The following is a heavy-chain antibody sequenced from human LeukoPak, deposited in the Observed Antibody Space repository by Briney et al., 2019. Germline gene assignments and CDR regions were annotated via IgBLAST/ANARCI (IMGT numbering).Heavy chain of an antibody. Sequence: PGRSPRLSCAASGFTSSDDTIDAVPETPRESVWRGSGISWNSGSIGYADSVKGRFTISRDNAKNSLYLQMNSLRAEDTALYYCAKGYSYRRYDAFDIWGQGTMVTVSS. CDR2: ISWNSGSI. D-gene: IGHD5-18*01. V-gene: IGHV3-9*02. J-gene: IGHJ3*02. CDR3: AKGYSYRRYDAFDI. CDR1: GFTSSDDT.